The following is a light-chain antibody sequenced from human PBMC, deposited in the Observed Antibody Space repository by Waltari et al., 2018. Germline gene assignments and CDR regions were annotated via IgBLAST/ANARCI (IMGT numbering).Light chain of an antibody. J-gene: IGLJ2*01. V-gene: IGLV2-18*02. Sequence: QSALTQPPSVSGSPGQSVIISCPGANSNVAIFGRFSWYQHSPGTAPRLLIYEVSNRPSGVPDRFSGSKSGNTASLTISGLQAEDEADYYCSSYTSSSTWVFGGGTKLTVL. CDR3: SSYTSSSTWV. CDR2: EVS. CDR1: NSNVAIFGR.